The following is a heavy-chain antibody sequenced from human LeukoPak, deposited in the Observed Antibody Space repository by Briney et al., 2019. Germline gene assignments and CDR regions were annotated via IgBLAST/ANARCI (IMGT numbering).Heavy chain of an antibody. V-gene: IGHV4-59*01. J-gene: IGHJ5*02. CDR2: IYYSGST. Sequence: SETLSLTCTVSGGSISSYYWSWIRQPPGKGLEWIGYIYYSGSTNYNPSLKSRVTISVDTSKNQFSLKLSSVTAADTAVYYCARVGGSGSLIWFDPWGQGTLVTVSS. CDR1: GGSISSYY. CDR3: ARVGGSGSLIWFDP. D-gene: IGHD3-10*01.